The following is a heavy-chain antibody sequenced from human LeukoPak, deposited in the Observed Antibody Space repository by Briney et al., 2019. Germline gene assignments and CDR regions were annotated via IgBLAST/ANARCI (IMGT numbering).Heavy chain of an antibody. CDR2: IYHSGST. V-gene: IGHV4-4*02. Sequence: SGTLSLTCAVSGGSISSSNWWSWVRQPPGKGLEWIGEIYHSGSTNYNPSLKSRVTISVDKSKNQFSLELSSVTAADTAVYYCATYSSGWYYFDYWGQGTLVTVSS. D-gene: IGHD6-19*01. J-gene: IGHJ4*02. CDR3: ATYSSGWYYFDY. CDR1: GGSISSSNW.